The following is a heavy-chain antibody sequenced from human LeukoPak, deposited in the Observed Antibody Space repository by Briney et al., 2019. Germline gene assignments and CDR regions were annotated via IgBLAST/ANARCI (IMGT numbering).Heavy chain of an antibody. D-gene: IGHD3-3*01. CDR1: GFTFSSYA. CDR3: ARGLGGIFGVAIIASPFFDY. V-gene: IGHV3-23*01. CDR2: ISGSGGKT. Sequence: SGGSLRLSCAAPGFTFSSYAMSWVRQAPGKGLEWVAAISGSGGKTYYADSVKGRFTISRDNSKNTLYLQMNSLRAEDTAVYSCARGLGGIFGVAIIASPFFDYWGQGTLVTVSS. J-gene: IGHJ4*02.